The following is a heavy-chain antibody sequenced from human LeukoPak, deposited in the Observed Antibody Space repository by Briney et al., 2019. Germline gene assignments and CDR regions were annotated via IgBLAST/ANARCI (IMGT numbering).Heavy chain of an antibody. Sequence: SETLSLTCTVSGGSISSGDYYWSWIRQPPGTGLEWLGYIYYSGSTYYNPSLKSRVTISVDTSKNQFSLKLSSVTAADTAVYYCARDRRLRFLEWEQYYYGMDVWGQGTTVTVSS. CDR1: GGSISSGDYY. CDR2: IYYSGST. CDR3: ARDRRLRFLEWEQYYYGMDV. J-gene: IGHJ6*02. D-gene: IGHD3-3*01. V-gene: IGHV4-30-4*01.